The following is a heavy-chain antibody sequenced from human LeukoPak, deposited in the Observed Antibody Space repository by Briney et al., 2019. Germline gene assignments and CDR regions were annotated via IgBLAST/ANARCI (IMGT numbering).Heavy chain of an antibody. CDR1: GFSITMYG. Sequence: GGSLRLSCAASGFSITMYGMHWVRQAPGKGLEWVAAISYDAVNKYYIDSVKGRFSMSRDNSKNTMSLQMNSLRAEDTAVYYCARGARGSGTASDYWGQGTLVTVSS. V-gene: IGHV3-30*03. J-gene: IGHJ4*02. CDR3: ARGARGSGTASDY. CDR2: ISYDAVNK. D-gene: IGHD3-10*01.